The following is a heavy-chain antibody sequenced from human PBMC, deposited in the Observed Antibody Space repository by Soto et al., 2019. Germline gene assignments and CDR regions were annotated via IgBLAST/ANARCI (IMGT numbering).Heavy chain of an antibody. J-gene: IGHJ6*02. CDR3: ARDLGRRGYYYYGMDV. Sequence: GASVKVSCKASGGTFSSYAISWVRQARGQGLEWMGGIIPIFGTANYAQKFQGRVTITADESTSTAYMELSSLRSEDTAVYYCARDLGRRGYYYYGMDVWGQGTTVTVSS. CDR2: IIPIFGTA. V-gene: IGHV1-69*13. CDR1: GGTFSSYA.